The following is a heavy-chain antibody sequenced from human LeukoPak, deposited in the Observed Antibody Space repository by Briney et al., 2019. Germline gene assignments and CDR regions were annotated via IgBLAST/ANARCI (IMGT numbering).Heavy chain of an antibody. Sequence: ASVKVSCKASGYTFTSYYMHWVRQAPGQGLEWMGIINPSGGSTSYAQKFQGRVTMTRDTSTSTVYMELSSLRSEDTAVYYCSREVNLGQLRVVKWFDPWGQGTLVTVSS. CDR1: GYTFTSYY. V-gene: IGHV1-46*01. D-gene: IGHD3-16*01. CDR3: SREVNLGQLRVVKWFDP. CDR2: INPSGGST. J-gene: IGHJ5*02.